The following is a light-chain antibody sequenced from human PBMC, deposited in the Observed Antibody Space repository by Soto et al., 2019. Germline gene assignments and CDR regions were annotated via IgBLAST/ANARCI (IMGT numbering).Light chain of an antibody. CDR1: RSISNN. CDR3: QQYNNWPPYT. V-gene: IGKV3-15*01. J-gene: IGKJ2*01. Sequence: EIVLTQSPATLSVSLGERVTLSCRASRSISNNLAWYQQKPGQAPRLLIYGASTRATGIPARFSGSGSGTEYSLTISSLQSEDFAVYYCQQYNNWPPYTFGQGTKLEIK. CDR2: GAS.